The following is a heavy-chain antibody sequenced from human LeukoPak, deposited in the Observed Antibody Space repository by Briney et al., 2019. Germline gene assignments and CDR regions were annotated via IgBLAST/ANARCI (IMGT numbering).Heavy chain of an antibody. J-gene: IGHJ4*02. Sequence: SETLSLTCTVSGVSISSGGYYWSWIRQHPGKGLEWIGYIYYSGSTYYNPSLKSRVTISVDTSKNQFSLKLSSVTAADTAVYYCARDRGGFTYGEYYFDYWGQGSLVTVSS. V-gene: IGHV4-31*03. CDR3: ARDRGGFTYGEYYFDY. CDR2: IYYSGST. CDR1: GVSISSGGYY. D-gene: IGHD2-15*01.